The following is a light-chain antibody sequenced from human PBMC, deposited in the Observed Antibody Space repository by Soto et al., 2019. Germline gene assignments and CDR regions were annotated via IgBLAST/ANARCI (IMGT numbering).Light chain of an antibody. V-gene: IGKV3-11*01. CDR2: DGF. CDR3: QQRKDWPLT. CDR1: QTIDNY. J-gene: IGKJ4*01. Sequence: EIVLTQSPATLSLSPGERATLSCRASQTIDNYLHWYLQKPGQAPRLLIYDGFYRAAGVPARFSGVGSGTDFTLTISSLEPEDFAFYYCQQRKDWPLTFGGGTRVDI.